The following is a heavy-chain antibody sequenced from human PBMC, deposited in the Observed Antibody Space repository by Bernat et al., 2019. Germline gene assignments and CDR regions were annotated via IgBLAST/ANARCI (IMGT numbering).Heavy chain of an antibody. D-gene: IGHD3-3*02. CDR2: ISHHESDK. Sequence: QVQLVESGGGVVQPGRSLRLSCAASGFTFSSSPMHWVRQAPGKGLEWVAVISHHESDKYYADSVKGRFTISRDNSKNTLYLQMDSLRADDTAVYYCASQHWDYFDSWGQGTLVTVSS. CDR1: GFTFSSSP. CDR3: ASQHWDYFDS. V-gene: IGHV3-30-3*01. J-gene: IGHJ4*02.